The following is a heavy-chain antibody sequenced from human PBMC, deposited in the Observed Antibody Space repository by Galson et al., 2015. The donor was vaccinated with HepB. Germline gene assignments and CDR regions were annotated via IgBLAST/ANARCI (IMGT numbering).Heavy chain of an antibody. CDR3: ARLGHEGYHYYGMDV. CDR2: IYPGDSET. CDR1: GYSFRNYW. J-gene: IGHJ6*02. V-gene: IGHV5-51*01. D-gene: IGHD2-2*01. Sequence: QSGAEVKKPGESLKISCKASGYSFRNYWIGWVRQMPGKGLEYMGIIYPGDSETRYSPSFQGQVTLSADKSTNTAYLQWSSLKASDTAMYYCARLGHEGYHYYGMDVWGQGTTVTVSS.